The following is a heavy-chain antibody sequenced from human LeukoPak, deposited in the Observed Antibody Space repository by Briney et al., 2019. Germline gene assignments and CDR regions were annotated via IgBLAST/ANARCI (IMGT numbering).Heavy chain of an antibody. D-gene: IGHD5-18*01. CDR1: GGSFSGYY. J-gene: IGHJ5*02. CDR2: INHSGST. Sequence: SETLSLTCAVYGGSFSGYYWSWIRQPPGKGLEWIGEINHSGSTNYNPSLKSRVTISVDTSKNQLSLKLSSVTTADTAVYYCASSGRRYSYGYKLGGWCDPWGQGTLVTVSS. V-gene: IGHV4-34*01. CDR3: ASSGRRYSYGYKLGGWCDP.